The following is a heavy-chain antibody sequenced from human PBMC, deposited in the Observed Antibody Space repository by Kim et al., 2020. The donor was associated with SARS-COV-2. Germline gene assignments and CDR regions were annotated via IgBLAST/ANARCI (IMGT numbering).Heavy chain of an antibody. CDR2: ISWNSGSI. CDR1: GFTFDDYA. Sequence: GGSLRLSCAASGFTFDDYAMHWVRQAPGKGLEWVSGISWNSGSIGYADSVKGRFTISRDNAKNSLYLQMNSLRAEDTALYYCAKDKVLGDSSGYYFDYWGQGTPVTVSP. D-gene: IGHD3-22*01. CDR3: AKDKVLGDSSGYYFDY. J-gene: IGHJ4*02. V-gene: IGHV3-9*01.